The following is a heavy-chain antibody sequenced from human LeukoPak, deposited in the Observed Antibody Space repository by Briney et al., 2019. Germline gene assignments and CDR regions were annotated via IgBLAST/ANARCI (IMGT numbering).Heavy chain of an antibody. CDR2: IYYSGST. J-gene: IGHJ6*03. CDR1: GGSISSYY. CDR3: ARRFVGVPAAADYYYYYYMDV. D-gene: IGHD2-2*01. Sequence: SETLSLTCTVSGGSISSYYWSWIRQPPGKGLEWIGYIYYSGSTNYNPSLKSRVTISVDTSKNQFSLKLSSVTAADTAVYYCARRFVGVPAAADYYYYYYMDVWGKGTTVTVSS. V-gene: IGHV4-59*01.